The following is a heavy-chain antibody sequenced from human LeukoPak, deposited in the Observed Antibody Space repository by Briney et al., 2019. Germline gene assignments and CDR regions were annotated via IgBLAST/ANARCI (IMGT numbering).Heavy chain of an antibody. Sequence: GASLQISCKGSGSIFTTYWIGWVRQLPEKGLEWMGIIYPGDSTTRYRPSFQGQVTISADKSVGTTYLQWSSLKASDTAMYYCATSTTGYAFDFWGQGTMLYVS. D-gene: IGHD1-1*01. CDR2: IYPGDSTT. CDR3: ATSTTGYAFDF. V-gene: IGHV5-51*01. J-gene: IGHJ3*01. CDR1: GSIFTTYW.